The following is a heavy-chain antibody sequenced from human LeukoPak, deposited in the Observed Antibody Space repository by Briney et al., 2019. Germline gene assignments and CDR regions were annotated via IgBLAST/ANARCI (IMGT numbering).Heavy chain of an antibody. J-gene: IGHJ6*02. CDR3: ARDIPVSEAV. D-gene: IGHD2-2*02. Sequence: GGSLRLSCAASGFTVSSNYMSWVRQAPGKGLEWVSVIYSGGSKYYADSVKGRFTISRDSSKNTLYLQMNSLRADDTAVYYCARDIPVSEAVWGQGTTVTVSS. CDR2: IYSGGSK. CDR1: GFTVSSNY. V-gene: IGHV3-53*01.